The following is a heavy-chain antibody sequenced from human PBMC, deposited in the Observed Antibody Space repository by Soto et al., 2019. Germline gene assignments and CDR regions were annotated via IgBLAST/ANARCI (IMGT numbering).Heavy chain of an antibody. CDR3: ARVYDFWSGYYWFDP. CDR1: GGSISSFY. CDR2: IYYSGIT. D-gene: IGHD3-3*01. Sequence: SETLSLTCTVSGGSISSFYWSWLRQPPGKELDWIGSIYYSGITDYNPSLKSRVTISVDTSKNQFSLKLSSVTAADTAVYYCARVYDFWSGYYWFDPWGQGTLVTVS. J-gene: IGHJ5*02. V-gene: IGHV4-59*01.